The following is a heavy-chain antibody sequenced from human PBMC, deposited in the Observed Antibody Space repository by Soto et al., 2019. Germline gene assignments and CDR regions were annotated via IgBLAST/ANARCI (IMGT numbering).Heavy chain of an antibody. J-gene: IGHJ4*02. Sequence: QVQLQESGPGLVKPSQTLSLTCTVSGGSISSGGYYWSWIRQHPGKGLEWIGSIYYSGSTFYTPTRKSRVTISVDTSKNQFSLNLSSVTAADTAVYYCARKKGYSYGPHYFDYWGQGTLVTVSS. V-gene: IGHV4-31*03. CDR3: ARKKGYSYGPHYFDY. CDR2: IYYSGST. CDR1: GGSISSGGYY. D-gene: IGHD5-18*01.